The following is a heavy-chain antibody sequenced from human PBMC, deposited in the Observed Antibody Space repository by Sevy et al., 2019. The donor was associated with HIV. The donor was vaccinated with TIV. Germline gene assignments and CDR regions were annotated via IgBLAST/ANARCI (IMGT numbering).Heavy chain of an antibody. CDR1: GFTFSTYA. CDR3: AKARVSGTYYTGDFDY. CDR2: LSASAGST. D-gene: IGHD3-10*01. Sequence: GGSLRLSCAASGFTFSTYAMTWVRLAPVKGLEWVSVLSASAGSTHYSDSVKGRFTISRDNSKNTLYLQMNSLRAEDTAVYYCAKARVSGTYYTGDFDYWGQGTLVTVSS. J-gene: IGHJ4*02. V-gene: IGHV3-23*01.